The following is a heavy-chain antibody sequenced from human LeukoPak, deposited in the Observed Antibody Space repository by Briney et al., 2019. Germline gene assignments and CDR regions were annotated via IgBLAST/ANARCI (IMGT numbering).Heavy chain of an antibody. CDR2: IYYSGST. Sequence: SETLSLTCTVSGGSISSYYWSWIRQPPGKGLEWIGYIYYSGSTNYNPSLESRVTISVDTSKNQFSLKLSSVTAADTAVYYCARRGSSYWFDPWGQGTLVTVSS. V-gene: IGHV4-59*01. CDR1: GGSISSYY. CDR3: ARRGSSYWFDP. J-gene: IGHJ5*02. D-gene: IGHD6-6*01.